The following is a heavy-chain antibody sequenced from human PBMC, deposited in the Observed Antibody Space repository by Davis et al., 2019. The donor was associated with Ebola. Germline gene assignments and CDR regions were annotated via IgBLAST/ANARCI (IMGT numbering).Heavy chain of an antibody. V-gene: IGHV1-46*01. D-gene: IGHD3/OR15-3a*01. J-gene: IGHJ4*02. CDR1: GYTFTSYY. CDR2: INPSGGST. CDR3: VRTLGTGGRGDY. Sequence: ASVKVSCKASGYTFTSYYMHWVRQAPGQGLEWMGIINPSGGSTSYAQKFQGRVTMTRDTSTSTVYMELSSLRSEDTAVYYGVRTLGTGGRGDYWGQGTLVTVSS.